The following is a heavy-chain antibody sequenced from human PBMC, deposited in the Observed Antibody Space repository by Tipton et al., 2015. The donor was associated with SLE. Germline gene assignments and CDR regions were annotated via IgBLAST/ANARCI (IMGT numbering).Heavy chain of an antibody. D-gene: IGHD3-22*01. CDR3: AKRGELVPYYYDSSGYYTLLY. J-gene: IGHJ4*02. CDR1: GFTFSSYA. Sequence: GSLRLSCAASGFTFSSYAMSWVRQAPGKGLEWVSAISGSGGSTYYADSVKGRFTISRDNSKNTLYLQMNSLRAEDTAVYYCAKRGELVPYYYDSSGYYTLLYWGQGTLVTVSS. CDR2: ISGSGGST. V-gene: IGHV3-23*01.